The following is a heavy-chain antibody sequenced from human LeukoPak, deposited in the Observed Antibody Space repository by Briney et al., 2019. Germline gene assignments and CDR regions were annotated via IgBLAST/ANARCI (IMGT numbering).Heavy chain of an antibody. CDR2: IKKDGSEK. CDR1: GFTFIKYW. CDR3: ARHLGVGYMDV. J-gene: IGHJ6*03. V-gene: IGHV3-7*01. D-gene: IGHD2-15*01. Sequence: GGSLRLSCGASGFTFIKYWMSWVRQAPGKGLEWVANIKKDGSEKYYVDSVKGRFTISRDNAKNSLYLQMNSLRAEDTAVYYCARHLGVGYMDVWGKGTTVTVSS.